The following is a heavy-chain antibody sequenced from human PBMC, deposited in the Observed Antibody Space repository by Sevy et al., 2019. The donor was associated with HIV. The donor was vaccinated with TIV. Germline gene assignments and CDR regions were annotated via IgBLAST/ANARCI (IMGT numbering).Heavy chain of an antibody. CDR1: GFTFSNAW. V-gene: IGHV3-15*01. Sequence: GGSLRLSCAASGFTFSNAWMSWVRQAPGKGLEWVGRIKSKTDGGTTDYAAPVKGRFTISRDDSKNTLYLQMNSLKTEDTAVYYCTTASIMITFGPRQSDAFDIWGQGTMVTVSS. CDR3: TTASIMITFGPRQSDAFDI. J-gene: IGHJ3*02. CDR2: IKSKTDGGTT. D-gene: IGHD3-16*01.